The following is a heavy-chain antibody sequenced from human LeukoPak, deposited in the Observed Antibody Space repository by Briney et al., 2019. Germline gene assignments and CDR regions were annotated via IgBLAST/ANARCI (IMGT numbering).Heavy chain of an antibody. Sequence: ASVKVSCKTSGYPFTTYEINWVREAAGQGLEWMGWVHPDTGYADYAQKFQGRVTMTSDTSISTAYMELSSLRSDDTAVYFCARGPRNDPWGQGTLVTVSS. D-gene: IGHD1-14*01. CDR3: ARGPRNDP. CDR2: VHPDTGYA. V-gene: IGHV1-8*01. J-gene: IGHJ5*02. CDR1: GYPFTTYE.